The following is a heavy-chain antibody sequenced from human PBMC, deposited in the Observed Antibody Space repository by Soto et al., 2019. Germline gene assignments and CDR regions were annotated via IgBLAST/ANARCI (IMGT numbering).Heavy chain of an antibody. J-gene: IGHJ6*02. CDR3: ARGVITIFGSVVPGGGTHV. D-gene: IGHD3-3*01. Sequence: ASVKVSCKASGYTFTSYYMHWVRQAPGQGLEWMGIINPSGGSTSYAQKFQGRVTMTRDTSTSTVYMELSSLRSEDTAVYYCARGVITIFGSVVPGGGTHVSGQAPTLTVSS. V-gene: IGHV1-46*01. CDR1: GYTFTSYY. CDR2: INPSGGST.